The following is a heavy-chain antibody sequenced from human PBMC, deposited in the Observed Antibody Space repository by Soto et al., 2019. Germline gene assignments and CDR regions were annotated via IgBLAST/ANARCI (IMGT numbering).Heavy chain of an antibody. V-gene: IGHV3-23*01. CDR3: ARSSGDTWEQYYFDS. CDR1: GFIFSDYS. Sequence: EVQLLESGGGLVLPGGSLRLSCAASGFIFSDYSMSWVRQAPGKGLEWGSGISGRGGSTYYSVSVKGRFTISRDSSRNKLFLQMNSLRAEDTALYFCARSSGDTWEQYYFDSWGQGTLVPVSS. D-gene: IGHD1-1*01. J-gene: IGHJ4*02. CDR2: ISGRGGST.